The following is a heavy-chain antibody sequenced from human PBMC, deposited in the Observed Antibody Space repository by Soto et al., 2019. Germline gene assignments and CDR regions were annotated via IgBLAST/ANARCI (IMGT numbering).Heavy chain of an antibody. J-gene: IGHJ4*02. CDR3: ARLSRRIQLWNFDY. D-gene: IGHD5-18*01. CDR1: GGSISSSSYY. V-gene: IGHV4-39*01. Sequence: SETLSLTCTVSGGSISSSSYYWGWSRQPPGKGLEWIGSIYYSGSTYYNPSLKSRVTISVDTSKNQFSLKLSSVTAADTAVYYCARLSRRIQLWNFDYWGQGTLVTVSS. CDR2: IYYSGST.